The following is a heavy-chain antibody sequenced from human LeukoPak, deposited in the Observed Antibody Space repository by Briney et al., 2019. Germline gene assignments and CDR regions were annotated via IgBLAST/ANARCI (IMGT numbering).Heavy chain of an antibody. J-gene: IGHJ4*02. D-gene: IGHD7-27*01. V-gene: IGHV3-7*01. CDR1: GFTFGKHW. Sequence: GGSLRLSCAADGFTFGKHWMSWVRQAMGKGLECVAKIKEDGSEKHYVDSVKGRFTISRDNTKNSLYLQMNSLRAEGTAVYYCARDYTGGWNDYWGQGTLVIVSS. CDR3: ARDYTGGWNDY. CDR2: IKEDGSEK.